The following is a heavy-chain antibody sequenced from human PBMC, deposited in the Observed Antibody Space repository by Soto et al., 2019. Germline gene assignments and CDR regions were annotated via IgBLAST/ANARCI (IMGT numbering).Heavy chain of an antibody. CDR2: IRRKANSYTT. J-gene: IGHJ6*02. D-gene: IGHD6-19*01. V-gene: IGHV3-72*01. CDR3: AMLGGWSGGSSGMDV. CDR1: GLIFSDYH. Sequence: EVQLVESGGVLVQPGGSLRLSCAASGLIFSDYHMDWVRQAPGKGLEWVGRIRRKANSYTTEYAAYVKGRFTISRADSKNSLYLQMNSLKSEETAVYYCAMLGGWSGGSSGMDVWGQGTTVTVSS.